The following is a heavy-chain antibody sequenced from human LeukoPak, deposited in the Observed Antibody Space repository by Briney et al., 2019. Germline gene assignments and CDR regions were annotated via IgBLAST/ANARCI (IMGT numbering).Heavy chain of an antibody. D-gene: IGHD3-3*01. CDR1: GYTFTSYA. CDR2: INTNTGNP. CDR3: ARAPSGGYDFWSGYSSYYYYYMDV. V-gene: IGHV7-4-1*02. Sequence: ASVKVSCKASGYTFTSYAMNWVRQAPGQGLEWMGWINTNTGNPTYAQGFTGRFVFSLDTSVSTAYLQISSLKAEDTAVYNCARAPSGGYDFWSGYSSYYYYYMDVWGKGTTVTVSS. J-gene: IGHJ6*03.